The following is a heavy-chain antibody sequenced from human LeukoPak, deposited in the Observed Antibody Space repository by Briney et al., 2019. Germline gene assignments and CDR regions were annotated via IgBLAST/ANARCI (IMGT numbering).Heavy chain of an antibody. CDR3: AKVKTMGYYGSGSFCFDY. V-gene: IGHV3-23*01. J-gene: IGHJ4*02. CDR2: ISGSGGST. Sequence: GGSLRLSCAASGFSFSNYDMSWVRQAPGKGLEWVSGISGSGGSTYYTDSVKGRFTISRDNSKNTLYLQMNSLRAEDTAVYYCAKVKTMGYYGSGSFCFDYWGQGTLVTVSS. D-gene: IGHD3-10*01. CDR1: GFSFSNYD.